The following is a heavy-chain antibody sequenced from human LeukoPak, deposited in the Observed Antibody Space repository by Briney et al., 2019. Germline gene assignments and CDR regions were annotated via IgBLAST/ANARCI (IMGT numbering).Heavy chain of an antibody. CDR2: IYSGGST. J-gene: IGHJ5*02. V-gene: IGHV3-53*01. CDR3: AREVTAVAGRKYNWFDP. D-gene: IGHD6-19*01. CDR1: GFTVSSNY. Sequence: GGSLRLSCAASGFTVSSNYMSWVRQAPGKGLEWVSVIYSGGSTYYAESVKGRFTISRDNSKNTLYLQMNSLRAEDTAVYYCAREVTAVAGRKYNWFDPWGQGTLVTVSS.